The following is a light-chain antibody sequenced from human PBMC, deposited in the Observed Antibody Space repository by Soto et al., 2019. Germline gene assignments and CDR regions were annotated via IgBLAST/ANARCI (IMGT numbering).Light chain of an antibody. CDR1: QTIRNNY. Sequence: EFVLTQSPGTLSLSPGERATLSCRASQTIRNNYLAWYQQKPGQATRLLIYDASSRATGIPDRFRGGGSGTDFTLTITRLEPEDFAVYYCQQYVTSSPRTFGQGTKVEIK. V-gene: IGKV3-20*01. J-gene: IGKJ1*01. CDR2: DAS. CDR3: QQYVTSSPRT.